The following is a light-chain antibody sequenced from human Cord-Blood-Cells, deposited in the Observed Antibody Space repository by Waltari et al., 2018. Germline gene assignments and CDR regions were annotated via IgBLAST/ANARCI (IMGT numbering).Light chain of an antibody. CDR2: DAS. CDR3: QQRSNWPPVT. CDR1: QSVSSY. V-gene: IGKV3-11*01. J-gene: IGKJ5*01. Sequence: IVLTQSPATLSLSPGERATLSCSASQSVSSYLAWYQQKPGQAPRLLIYDASNRATGIPDRFSGSGSGTDFTLTISSLEPEDFAVYYCQQRSNWPPVTFGQGTRLEIK.